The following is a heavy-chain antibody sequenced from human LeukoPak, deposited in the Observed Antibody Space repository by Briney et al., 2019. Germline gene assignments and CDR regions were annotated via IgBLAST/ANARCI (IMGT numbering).Heavy chain of an antibody. J-gene: IGHJ5*02. Sequence: ASGPTLVKPTQILTLTCTFSGFSLSTSGVGVGWIRQPPGKALEWLALIFWDDDKHYSPSLKSRLTITKDTSKNRVVLTITNMDPVDTATYYCAHRDTMFRGIIMNWFDPWGQGTLVTVSS. CDR3: AHRDTMFRGIIMNWFDP. V-gene: IGHV2-5*02. CDR2: IFWDDDK. D-gene: IGHD3-10*01. CDR1: GFSLSTSGVG.